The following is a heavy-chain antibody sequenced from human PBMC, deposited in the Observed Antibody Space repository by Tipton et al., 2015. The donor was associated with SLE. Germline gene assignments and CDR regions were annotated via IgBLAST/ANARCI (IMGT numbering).Heavy chain of an antibody. CDR3: ARYSSMWPPYGLGV. Sequence: TLSLTCTVSGASISSSSYYWVWFRQPPRKGLEWIGYIYYSGGTTRDNPSLNSRVTMSVDTSKNQFSLKLSSVTAADTAVYYCARYSSMWPPYGLGVWGQGTTVTVSS. D-gene: IGHD6-13*01. J-gene: IGHJ6*02. CDR1: GASISSSSYY. CDR2: IYYSGGT. V-gene: IGHV4-61*05.